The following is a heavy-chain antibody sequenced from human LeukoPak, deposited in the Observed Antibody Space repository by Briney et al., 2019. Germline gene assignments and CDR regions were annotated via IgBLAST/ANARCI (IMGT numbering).Heavy chain of an antibody. Sequence: ASVKVSCKASGYTFTSYGISWVRQAPGQGLEWMGWISAYNGNTNYAQKLQGRVTMTTDTSTSTAYMELRSLRSDDTAVYYCARGPPYGYYDSSGYYYFDYWVQGTLVTVSS. J-gene: IGHJ4*02. CDR1: GYTFTSYG. CDR2: ISAYNGNT. CDR3: ARGPPYGYYDSSGYYYFDY. D-gene: IGHD3-22*01. V-gene: IGHV1-18*01.